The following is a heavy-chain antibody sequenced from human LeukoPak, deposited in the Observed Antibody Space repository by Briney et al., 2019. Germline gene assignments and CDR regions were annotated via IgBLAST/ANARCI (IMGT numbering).Heavy chain of an antibody. V-gene: IGHV3-72*01. CDR2: SRDKDNKYTT. CDR1: GFAFSAHY. CDR3: ARVAPYCGGDCYSRYFDY. J-gene: IGHJ4*02. Sequence: PGGSLRLSCAASGFAFSAHYMDWVRQTPGKGLEWVCRSRDKDNKYTTEYAASVKGRFTISREESNNSLYLQMNSLTTEDTAVYYCARVAPYCGGDCYSRYFDYWGQGTLVTVSS. D-gene: IGHD2-21*01.